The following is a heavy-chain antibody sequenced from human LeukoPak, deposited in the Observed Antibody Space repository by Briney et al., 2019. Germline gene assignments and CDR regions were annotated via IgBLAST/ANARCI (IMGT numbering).Heavy chain of an antibody. V-gene: IGHV4-59*01. Sequence: SETLSLTCTVSGGSISSYYWSWIRQPPGKGLEWIGYIYYSGSTNYNPSLKSRVTISVDTSKNQFSLKLTSVTAADTAVYYCVKSIPGSGNFDYWGQGTLVSVSS. J-gene: IGHJ4*02. CDR3: VKSIPGSGNFDY. CDR1: GGSISSYY. CDR2: IYYSGST. D-gene: IGHD6-13*01.